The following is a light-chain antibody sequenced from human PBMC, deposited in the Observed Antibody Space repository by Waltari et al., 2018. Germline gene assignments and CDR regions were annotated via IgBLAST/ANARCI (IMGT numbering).Light chain of an antibody. CDR1: SSDVGGYNY. J-gene: IGLJ3*02. Sequence: QSALTQPASVSGSPGQSITVTCTGTSSDVGGYNYVSWYQQHPGKAPKLRIYDVRNRPSGVANRFSGSKAGNTASLTISGLQAEDEADYYCSSYTSTRTLVFGGGTKLTVL. CDR3: SSYTSTRTLV. CDR2: DVR. V-gene: IGLV2-14*03.